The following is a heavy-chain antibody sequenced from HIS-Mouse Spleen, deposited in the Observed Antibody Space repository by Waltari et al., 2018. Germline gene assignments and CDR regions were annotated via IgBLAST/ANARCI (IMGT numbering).Heavy chain of an antibody. CDR3: ARGHDYSNYFDY. V-gene: IGHV1-8*01. J-gene: IGHJ4*02. CDR2: MNPNSGNT. CDR1: GSTFTSYD. Sequence: QVQLVQSGAEVTKPGASVKVSCKASGSTFTSYDLNWVRQATGQGLEWMGWMNPNSGNTGYAQKFQGRVTMTRNTSISTAYMELSSLRSEDTAVYYCARGHDYSNYFDYWGQGTLVTVSS. D-gene: IGHD4-4*01.